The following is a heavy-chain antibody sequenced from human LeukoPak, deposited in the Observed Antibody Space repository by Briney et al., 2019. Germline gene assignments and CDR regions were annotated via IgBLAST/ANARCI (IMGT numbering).Heavy chain of an antibody. J-gene: IGHJ4*02. D-gene: IGHD2-2*02. V-gene: IGHV3-23*01. CDR3: AKFVVPAAIWVYYFDY. CDR1: GFTFSSYA. Sequence: GGSLRLSCAASGFTFSSYAMSWVRQAPGKGLEWVSAISGSGGSTYYADSVKGRFTISRDNSKNTLYLQMNSLRAEDTAVYYCAKFVVPAAIWVYYFDYWGQGTLVTVSS. CDR2: ISGSGGST.